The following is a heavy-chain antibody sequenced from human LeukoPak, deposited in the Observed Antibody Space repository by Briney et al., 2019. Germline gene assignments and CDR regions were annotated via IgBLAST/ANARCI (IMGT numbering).Heavy chain of an antibody. D-gene: IGHD1/OR15-1a*01. CDR3: AVGGGITTAGAFDV. CDR2: IHHGGST. J-gene: IGHJ3*01. CDR1: GGSITSTDW. Sequence: PSETLSLTCTVSGGSITSTDWWTWVRQPPGKGLEWIGEIHHGGSTNYNPSLKSRVTMSLDKSKNQFSVKLSSVTAADTAVYYCAVGGGITTAGAFDVWGQGTVVTVSS. V-gene: IGHV4-4*02.